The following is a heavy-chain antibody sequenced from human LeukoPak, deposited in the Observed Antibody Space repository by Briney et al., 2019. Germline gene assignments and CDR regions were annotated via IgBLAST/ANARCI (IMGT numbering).Heavy chain of an antibody. CDR2: INPNSGGT. Sequence: ASVKVSCKASGYTFTGYYMHWVRQAPGQGLEWMGWINPNSGGTNYAQKFQGRVTMTRDTSISTAYMELSRLRSDDTAVYYCARVWNDWYYYGMDVWGQGTTVTVSS. CDR1: GYTFTGYY. CDR3: ARVWNDWYYYGMDV. V-gene: IGHV1-2*02. D-gene: IGHD1-1*01. J-gene: IGHJ6*02.